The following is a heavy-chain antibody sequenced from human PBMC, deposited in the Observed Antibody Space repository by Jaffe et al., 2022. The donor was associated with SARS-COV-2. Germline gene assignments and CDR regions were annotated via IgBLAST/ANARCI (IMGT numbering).Heavy chain of an antibody. V-gene: IGHV3-23*04. Sequence: EVQLVESGGGLVQPGGSLRLSCAASGFTFSSYAMSWVRQAPGKGLEWVSAISGSGGSTYYADSVKGRFTISRDNSKNTLYLQMNSLRAEDTAVYYCAKHPSTLGYYYYYMDVWGKGTTVTVSS. D-gene: IGHD2-2*01. CDR3: AKHPSTLGYYYYYMDV. CDR2: ISGSGGST. J-gene: IGHJ6*03. CDR1: GFTFSSYA.